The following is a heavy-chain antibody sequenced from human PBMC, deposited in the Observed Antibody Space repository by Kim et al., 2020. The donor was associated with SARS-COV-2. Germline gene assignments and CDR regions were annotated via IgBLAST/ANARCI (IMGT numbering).Heavy chain of an antibody. CDR1: GFTFSSYG. D-gene: IGHD3-22*01. Sequence: GGSLRLSCAASGFTFSSYGMHWVRQAPGKGLEWVAVISYDGSNKYYADSVKGRFTISRDNSKNTLYLQMNSLRAEDTAVYYCAYLGGPYDSSGYYYKNYWGQGTLVTVSS. CDR3: AYLGGPYDSSGYYYKNY. V-gene: IGHV3-30*03. CDR2: ISYDGSNK. J-gene: IGHJ4*02.